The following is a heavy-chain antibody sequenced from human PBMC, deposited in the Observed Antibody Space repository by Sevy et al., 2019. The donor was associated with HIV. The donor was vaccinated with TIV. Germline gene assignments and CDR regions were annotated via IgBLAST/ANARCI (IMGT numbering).Heavy chain of an antibody. Sequence: GGSLRLSCAASGFTFSSYWMTWVRQAPGKGLEWVANIRQDGSEKYYVGSVKGRFTISRDNAKNLLSLQMNSLRAEDTAVYYCARDQWPFDYWGQGTLVTVSS. CDR2: IRQDGSEK. J-gene: IGHJ4*02. V-gene: IGHV3-7*01. CDR3: ARDQWPFDY. CDR1: GFTFSSYW. D-gene: IGHD2-8*01.